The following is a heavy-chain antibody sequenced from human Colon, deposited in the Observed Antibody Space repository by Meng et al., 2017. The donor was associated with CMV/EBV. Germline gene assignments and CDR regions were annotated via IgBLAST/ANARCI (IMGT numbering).Heavy chain of an antibody. Sequence: GFDFSSYNLNWVRHAPGKGLGWEASISKTSSFINYADSVKGRFIIYREKAMNTLQIQMNSLRVEDTAVYYCTREILGPIIGEFEYWGQGTLVTVSS. D-gene: IGHD3-10*01. J-gene: IGHJ4*02. CDR2: ISKTSSFI. V-gene: IGHV3-21*06. CDR1: GFDFSSYN. CDR3: TREILGPIIGEFEY.